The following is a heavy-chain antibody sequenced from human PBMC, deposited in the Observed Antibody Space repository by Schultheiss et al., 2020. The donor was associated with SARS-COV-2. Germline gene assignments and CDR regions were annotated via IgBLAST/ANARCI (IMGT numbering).Heavy chain of an antibody. CDR3: TRASHYDFWSGYFRYFGL. J-gene: IGHJ2*01. Sequence: GGSLRLSCTASGFTFGDYAMSWFRQAPGKGLEWVGFIRSKAYGGTTEYAASVKGRFTISRDDSKSIAYLQMNSLKTEDTAVYYCTRASHYDFWSGYFRYFGLWGRGTLVTVAS. CDR2: IRSKAYGGTT. D-gene: IGHD3-3*01. CDR1: GFTFGDYA. V-gene: IGHV3-49*03.